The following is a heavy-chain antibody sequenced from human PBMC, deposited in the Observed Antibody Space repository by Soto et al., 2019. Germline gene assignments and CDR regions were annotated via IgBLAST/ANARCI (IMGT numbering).Heavy chain of an antibody. D-gene: IGHD3-10*01. V-gene: IGHV1-46*03. CDR3: ARDYYGSGSPGPFDY. CDR1: GYTFTSYY. Sequence: ASVKVSCKASGYTFTSYYMHWVRQAPGQGLEWMGIINPSGGSTSYAQKFQGRVTMTRDTSTSTVYMELSSLRSEDTAVYYCARDYYGSGSPGPFDYWGQGTLVTVSS. CDR2: INPSGGST. J-gene: IGHJ4*02.